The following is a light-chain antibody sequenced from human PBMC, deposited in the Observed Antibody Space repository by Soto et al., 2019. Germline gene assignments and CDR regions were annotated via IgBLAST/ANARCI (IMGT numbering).Light chain of an antibody. Sequence: DIQMTQSPSSLSASVGDRVTITCRASQSISSYLNWYQQKPGKAPKLLIYAASSLESGVPSRFSGSGSGRDFTLTSSSLQPEDFATYYCHQSYSTLPFTFGPGTKVDIK. CDR1: QSISSY. V-gene: IGKV1-39*01. CDR3: HQSYSTLPFT. J-gene: IGKJ3*01. CDR2: AAS.